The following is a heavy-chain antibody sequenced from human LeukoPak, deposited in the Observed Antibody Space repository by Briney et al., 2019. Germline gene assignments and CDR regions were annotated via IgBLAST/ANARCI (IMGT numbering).Heavy chain of an antibody. D-gene: IGHD3-22*01. J-gene: IGHJ4*02. CDR3: AKGGITMIVVVIQYYFDY. Sequence: GGSLRLSFAAPGFTFSSYAMSWVRQAPGKGLEWVSAISGSGGSTYYAASVKGRFTISRDNSKNTLYLQMNSLRAEDTAVYYCAKGGITMIVVVIQYYFDYWGQGTLVTVSS. CDR2: ISGSGGST. CDR1: GFTFSSYA. V-gene: IGHV3-23*01.